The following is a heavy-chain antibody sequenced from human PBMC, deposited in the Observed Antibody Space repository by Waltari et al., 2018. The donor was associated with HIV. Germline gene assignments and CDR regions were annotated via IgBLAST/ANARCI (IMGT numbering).Heavy chain of an antibody. CDR2: IYYSRST. V-gene: IGHV4-59*01. CDR3: ARSGGYRGYFDY. Sequence: QVQLQESGPGLVKPSETLSLTCTVSGGSISSYYWSWIRQPRGKGLEWIGYIYYSRSTNYTPSRRSPVTISVDTSKNQFSLKLSSVAAADTAVYYSARSGGYRGYFDYWGQGTPVTVSS. J-gene: IGHJ4*02. CDR1: GGSISSYY. D-gene: IGHD1-26*01.